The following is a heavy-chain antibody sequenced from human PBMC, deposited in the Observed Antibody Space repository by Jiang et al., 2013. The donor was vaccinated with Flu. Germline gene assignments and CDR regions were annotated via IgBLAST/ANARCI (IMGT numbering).Heavy chain of an antibody. Sequence: KPTQTLTLTCTFSGFSLSTSGMRVSWIRQPPGKALEWLARIDWDDDKFYSTSLKTRLTISKDTSKNQVVLTMTNMDPVDTATYYCARMGTLEYSSSSTNYYYYYYMDVWGKGTTVTVSS. D-gene: IGHD6-6*01. CDR1: GFSLSTSGMR. J-gene: IGHJ6*03. CDR2: IDWDDDK. V-gene: IGHV2-70*04. CDR3: ARMGTLEYSSSSTNYYYYYYMDV.